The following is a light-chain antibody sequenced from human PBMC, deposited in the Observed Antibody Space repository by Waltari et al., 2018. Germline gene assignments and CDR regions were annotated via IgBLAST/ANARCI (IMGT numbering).Light chain of an antibody. CDR3: QQSYSKLT. CDR1: QRISSY. Sequence: DIQMTQSPSSLSASVGDRVTITCRASQRISSYLNWYQQKPGKAPKLLIYAASSLQSGVPSRFSGSGSGTDFTLTISSLQPEDFATYYCQQSYSKLTFGGGTKVEIK. J-gene: IGKJ4*01. CDR2: AAS. V-gene: IGKV1-39*01.